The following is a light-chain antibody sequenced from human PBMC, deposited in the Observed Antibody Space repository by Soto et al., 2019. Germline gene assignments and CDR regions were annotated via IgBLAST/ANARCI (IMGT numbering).Light chain of an antibody. J-gene: IGKJ5*01. CDR3: HQYNNWPRT. V-gene: IGKV3-15*01. CDR2: GAS. Sequence: EIVMTQSPATLSVSPGERATLSCRASQSVRNNLAWYQQKPGQAPSLLIYGASTRATGIPARFSGSGSGTEFTLTISSRQSEDFAVYFCHQYNNWPRTFGQGTRLEIQ. CDR1: QSVRNN.